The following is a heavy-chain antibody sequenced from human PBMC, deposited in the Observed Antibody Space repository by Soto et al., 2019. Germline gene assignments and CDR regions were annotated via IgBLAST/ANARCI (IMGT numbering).Heavy chain of an antibody. CDR2: INAGNGNT. J-gene: IGHJ6*02. CDR1: GYTFTSYA. CDR3: ERKWGLIYGSGSTPPLRYYYGMDV. V-gene: IGHV1-3*01. Sequence: QVQLVQSGAEVKKPGASVKVSCKASGYTFTSYAMHWVCQAPGQRLEWMGWINAGNGNTKYSQKFQGRVTITRDTSARTAXXEXSXXRSEATAVYYCERKWGLIYGSGSTPPLRYYYGMDVWGQGTTVTVSS. D-gene: IGHD3-10*01.